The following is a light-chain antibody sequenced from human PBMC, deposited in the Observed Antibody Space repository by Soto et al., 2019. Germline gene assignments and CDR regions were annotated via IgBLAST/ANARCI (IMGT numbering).Light chain of an antibody. J-gene: IGKJ1*01. CDR1: QSVSSSY. CDR2: GAS. Sequence: EIVLTQSPGTLSLSPGERATLSCRASQSVSSSYLAWYQQKPGQAPRLLIYGASSRATGIPDRFSGSGSGTDFTLTISSLQPVDFATYYCQQYTGYSQWTFGQGTKVDIK. CDR3: QQYTGYSQWT. V-gene: IGKV3-20*01.